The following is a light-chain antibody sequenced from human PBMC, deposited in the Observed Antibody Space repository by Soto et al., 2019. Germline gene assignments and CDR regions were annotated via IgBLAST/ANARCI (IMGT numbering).Light chain of an antibody. CDR3: AAWDAILNGYV. J-gene: IGLJ1*01. V-gene: IGLV2-14*01. CDR1: SSDVGGYNY. Sequence: QSVLTQPASVSGSPGQSITISCTGTSSDVGGYNYVSWYQQHPGKAPKLMIYEVSNRPSGVSNRFSGSTSGTSASLVIRGLQSEDEADYYCAAWDAILNGYVFGGGTKVTVL. CDR2: EVS.